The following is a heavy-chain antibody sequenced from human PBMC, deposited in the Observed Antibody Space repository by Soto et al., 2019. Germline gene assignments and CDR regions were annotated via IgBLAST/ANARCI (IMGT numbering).Heavy chain of an antibody. CDR3: AREQQLETPYFEY. Sequence: SETLSLTCTVSGGSISSGGYYWSWIRQHPGKGLEWIGYIYYSGSTYYNPSLKSRVTISVDTSKNQFSLKLSSVTAADTAVYYCAREQQLETPYFEYWGQGTLVTVSS. CDR2: IYYSGST. CDR1: GGSISSGGYY. V-gene: IGHV4-31*03. D-gene: IGHD6-13*01. J-gene: IGHJ4*02.